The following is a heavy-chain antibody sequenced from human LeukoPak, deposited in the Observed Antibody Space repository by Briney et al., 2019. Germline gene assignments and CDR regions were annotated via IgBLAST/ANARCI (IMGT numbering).Heavy chain of an antibody. V-gene: IGHV4-39*01. CDR2: IYYSGST. D-gene: IGHD1-26*01. CDR1: GGSISSSSYY. J-gene: IGHJ4*02. CDR3: ARSLWYSGYM. Sequence: SETLSLTCTVSGGSISSSSYYWGWIRQPPGTGLEWIGSIYYSGSTYYNPSLKSRVTISVDTSKNQFSLKLSSVTAVDTAVYYCARSLWYSGYMWGQGTLVTVSS.